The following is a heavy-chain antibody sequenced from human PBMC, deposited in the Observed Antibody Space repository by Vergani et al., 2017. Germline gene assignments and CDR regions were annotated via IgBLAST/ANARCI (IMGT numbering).Heavy chain of an antibody. CDR1: GYSFTSYW. D-gene: IGHD3-22*01. V-gene: IGHV5-51*01. CDR2: IYPGDSDT. J-gene: IGHJ4*02. CDR3: ARRVRDSSGYYDFDY. Sequence: EVQLVQSGAEVKKPGESLKISCKGSGYSFTSYWIGWVRQMPGKGLEWMGIIYPGDSDTRYSPSFQGKVTISADKSISTAYLQWSSLKASDTAMYYFARRVRDSSGYYDFDYWGQGTLVTVSS.